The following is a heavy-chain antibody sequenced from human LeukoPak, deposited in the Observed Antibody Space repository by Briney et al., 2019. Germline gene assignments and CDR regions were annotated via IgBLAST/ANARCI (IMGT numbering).Heavy chain of an antibody. V-gene: IGHV4-38-2*02. Sequence: SETLSLTCTVSGYSISSGYYWGWIRQPPGKGLEWIGEINHSGSTNYNPSLKSRVTISVDTSKNQFSLKLSSVTAADTAVYYCARRRVGRDEYYFDYWGQGTLVTVSS. D-gene: IGHD1-26*01. CDR1: GYSISSGYY. CDR2: INHSGST. J-gene: IGHJ4*02. CDR3: ARRRVGRDEYYFDY.